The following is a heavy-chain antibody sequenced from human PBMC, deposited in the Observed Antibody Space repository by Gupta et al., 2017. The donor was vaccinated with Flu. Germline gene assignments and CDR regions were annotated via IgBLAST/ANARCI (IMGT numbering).Heavy chain of an antibody. D-gene: IGHD1-26*01. CDR1: GFTFSHYA. Sequence: EVQLLEYGGGLVQPGGSLRLSCAASGFTFSHYAMNWVRQAPGKGLEWVSSISESGDNTYYADSVKGRFTISRDNSQNTLYLQMNSLRAEDTAVYFCARGLGARFDYWGQGTLVTVSS. V-gene: IGHV3-23*01. CDR3: ARGLGARFDY. J-gene: IGHJ4*02. CDR2: ISESGDNT.